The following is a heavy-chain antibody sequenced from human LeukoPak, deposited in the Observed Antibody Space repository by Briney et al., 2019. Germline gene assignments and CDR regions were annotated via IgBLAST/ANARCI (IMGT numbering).Heavy chain of an antibody. V-gene: IGHV1-2*02. D-gene: IGHD3-10*01. CDR1: GYTFTGYY. Sequence: ASVKVSCKASGYTFTGYYMHWVRQAPGQGLEWMGWINPNSGGTNYAQKFQGRVTMTRDTSISTAYMELSSLRSEDTAVYYCARGLTLWFGELFGYWGQGTLVTVSS. J-gene: IGHJ4*02. CDR2: INPNSGGT. CDR3: ARGLTLWFGELFGY.